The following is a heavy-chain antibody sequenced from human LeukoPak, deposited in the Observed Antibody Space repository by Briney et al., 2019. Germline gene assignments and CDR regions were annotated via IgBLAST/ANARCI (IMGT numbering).Heavy chain of an antibody. J-gene: IGHJ4*02. V-gene: IGHV1-69*13. CDR1: GGTFSSYA. CDR3: ARVLNGYNIRDYFDY. Sequence: SVKVSCKASGGTFSSYAISWVRQAPGQGLEWMGGIIPIFGTANYAQKFQGRVTITADESTSTVYMELSSLRSDDTAVYYCARVLNGYNIRDYFDYWGQGTLVTVSS. CDR2: IIPIFGTA. D-gene: IGHD5-24*01.